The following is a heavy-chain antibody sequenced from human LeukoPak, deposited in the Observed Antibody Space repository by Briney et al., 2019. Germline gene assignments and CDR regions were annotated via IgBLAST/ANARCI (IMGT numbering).Heavy chain of an antibody. CDR1: GYSFTSYW. V-gene: IGHV5-51*01. CDR2: IYPGDSDT. CDR3: ARKNTPGWYYYDSSGYYY. J-gene: IGHJ4*02. D-gene: IGHD3-22*01. Sequence: GESLKISCKGSGYSFTSYWIGWVRQMPGKGLEWMGIIYPGDSDTRYSPSFQGQVTISADKSISTAYLQWSSLKASDTAMYYCARKNTPGWYYYDSSGYYYWGQGTLVTVSP.